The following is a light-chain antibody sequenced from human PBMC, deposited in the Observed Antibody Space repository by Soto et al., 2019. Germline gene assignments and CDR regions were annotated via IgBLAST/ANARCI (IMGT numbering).Light chain of an antibody. Sequence: EIVLTQSPGTLSLSPGERATLSCKASQSVTSRYLAWYQQKPGQAPRLLIYGASSRATGIHDRFSGSGSGTDFTLTISRLEPEDFAVYFCQQYNNSPEYTFGQGTKLEIK. CDR1: QSVTSRY. V-gene: IGKV3-20*01. CDR3: QQYNNSPEYT. J-gene: IGKJ2*01. CDR2: GAS.